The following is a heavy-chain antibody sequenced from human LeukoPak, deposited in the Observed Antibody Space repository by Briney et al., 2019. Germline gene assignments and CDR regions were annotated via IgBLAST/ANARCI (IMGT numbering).Heavy chain of an antibody. CDR2: IKSKTDGGTT. CDR3: TTDSGVGDYYGSGSYYKDY. J-gene: IGHJ4*02. V-gene: IGHV3-15*01. Sequence: GGSLRLSCAASGFTFSNAWMSWVRQAPGKGLEWVGRIKSKTDGGTTDYAAPVKGRFTISRDDSKNTLYLQMNSLKTEDTAVYYCTTDSGVGDYYGSGSYYKDYWGQGTLVTVSS. D-gene: IGHD3-10*01. CDR1: GFTFSNAW.